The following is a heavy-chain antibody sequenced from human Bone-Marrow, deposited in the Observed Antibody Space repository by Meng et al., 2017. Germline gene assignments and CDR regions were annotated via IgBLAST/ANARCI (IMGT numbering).Heavy chain of an antibody. Sequence: QPQLQESGPGLVKPSEALSLTCSVSGGSISTSGYYWGWIRQPPGKGLEWIGSIGHSGITYYTPSLKSRVTVSIDTSKSQFSLKLTSVTAADTAVYYCVRSSGWVRTGFDPWGQGTLVTSPQ. CDR1: GGSISTSGYY. CDR2: IGHSGIT. CDR3: VRSSGWVRTGFDP. D-gene: IGHD6-19*01. J-gene: IGHJ5*02. V-gene: IGHV4-39*01.